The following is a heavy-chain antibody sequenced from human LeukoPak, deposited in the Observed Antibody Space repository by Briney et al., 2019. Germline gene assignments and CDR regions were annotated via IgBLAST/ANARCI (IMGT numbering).Heavy chain of an antibody. CDR3: AKDTSRSGGSFGAFDI. V-gene: IGHV3-23*01. D-gene: IGHD2-15*01. J-gene: IGHJ3*02. CDR2: ISGSGGST. Sequence: GGSLRLSCAASGFTFSSYAMSWVRQAPGKGLEWVSAISGSGGSTYYADSVKGRFTISRDNSKNTLYLQMNSLRAEDTAIYYCAKDTSRSGGSFGAFDIWGQGTMVTVSS. CDR1: GFTFSSYA.